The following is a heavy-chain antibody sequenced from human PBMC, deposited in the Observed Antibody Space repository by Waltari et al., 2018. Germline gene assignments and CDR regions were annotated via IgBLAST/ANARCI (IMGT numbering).Heavy chain of an antibody. CDR1: GGSISTYY. V-gene: IGHV4-4*07. CDR2: IYNNGNT. Sequence: QVQLRESGPGLVRPSETLSLTCTVSGGSISTYYWTWIRQPAGKGLEWIGRIYNNGNTNYDPSLQSRVTMSVDTSKNQFSLRLTSVTAADTGVYYCAGEKELLRGDAFDIWGQGIMITVSS. D-gene: IGHD2-21*01. J-gene: IGHJ3*02. CDR3: AGEKELLRGDAFDI.